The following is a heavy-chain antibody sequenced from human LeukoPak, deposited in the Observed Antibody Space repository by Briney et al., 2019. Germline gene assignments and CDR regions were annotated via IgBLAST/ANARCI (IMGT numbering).Heavy chain of an antibody. Sequence: GGSLRLSCAASGFTFSTYWMSWVRQAPGKGLEWVANTKEDGGEKYYVDSVKGRFTISRDNAENSLYLQMNSLRAEDTAVYYCAKNDGGTTGTTALYWGQGTLVTVSS. CDR1: GFTFSTYW. V-gene: IGHV3-7*01. J-gene: IGHJ4*02. D-gene: IGHD1-1*01. CDR3: AKNDGGTTGTTALY. CDR2: TKEDGGEK.